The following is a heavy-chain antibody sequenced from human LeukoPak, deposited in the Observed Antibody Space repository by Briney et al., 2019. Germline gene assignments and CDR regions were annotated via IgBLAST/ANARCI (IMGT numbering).Heavy chain of an antibody. Sequence: SETLSLTCPVSGGSIAVNHYYWGWIRQPPGKGLEWIGSGLYTGNTYSNPSLRSRVTISVDTSKNEFSLKMNSVTAADTAVNYCAREHRSSKYFDSWGQGALMIVSS. D-gene: IGHD6-6*01. V-gene: IGHV4-39*02. CDR2: GLYTGNT. CDR3: AREHRSSKYFDS. J-gene: IGHJ4*02. CDR1: GGSIAVNHYY.